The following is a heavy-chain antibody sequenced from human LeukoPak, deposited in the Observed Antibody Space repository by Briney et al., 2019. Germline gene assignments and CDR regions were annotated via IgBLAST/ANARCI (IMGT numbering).Heavy chain of an antibody. J-gene: IGHJ2*01. CDR1: GLTVSSNY. Sequence: GGSLRLSCAASGLTVSSNYMSWVRQAPGKGLEWVSGIGTAGEIYYPGSVKGRFTISRENAKNSLYLQMNSLRAGDTAVYYCARAAYSSTWYSRYFDLWGRGTLVTVSS. D-gene: IGHD6-13*01. CDR3: ARAAYSSTWYSRYFDL. CDR2: IGTAGEI. V-gene: IGHV3-13*01.